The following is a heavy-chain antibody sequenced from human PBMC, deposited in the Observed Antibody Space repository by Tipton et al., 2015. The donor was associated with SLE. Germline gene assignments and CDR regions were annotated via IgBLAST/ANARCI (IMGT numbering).Heavy chain of an antibody. D-gene: IGHD3-10*01. CDR1: GFTFSSYA. V-gene: IGHV3-30-3*01. Sequence: SLRLSCAASGFTFSSYAMHSVRQAPGKGLEWVAVISYDGSNKYYADSVKGRFTISRDNAKNSLYLQMNSLRAEDTAVYYCARGGYGSGSPPAFDIWGQGTMGSVSS. J-gene: IGHJ3*02. CDR3: ARGGYGSGSPPAFDI. CDR2: ISYDGSNK.